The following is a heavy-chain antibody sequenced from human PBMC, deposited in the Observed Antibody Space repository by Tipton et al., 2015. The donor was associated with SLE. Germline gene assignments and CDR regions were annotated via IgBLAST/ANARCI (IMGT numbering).Heavy chain of an antibody. Sequence: QLVQSGAEVKKPGASVKVSCKASGYTFTNYGVAWVRQAPGQGLEWMGWISTYDGHTNYAQNLQGRVTMTTDTSTSTAYMELRSLISADTAVYYCARDPLTYFYGSGSYYSHWGQGTLVTVSS. D-gene: IGHD3-10*01. J-gene: IGHJ4*02. CDR2: ISTYDGHT. CDR3: ARDPLTYFYGSGSYYSH. CDR1: GYTFTNYG. V-gene: IGHV1-18*01.